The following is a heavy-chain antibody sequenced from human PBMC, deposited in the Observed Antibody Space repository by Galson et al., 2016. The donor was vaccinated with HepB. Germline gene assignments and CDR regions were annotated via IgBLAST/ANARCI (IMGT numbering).Heavy chain of an antibody. CDR2: TYYRSAWLD. CDR3: TRERRYCSDGSCYSFDY. Sequence: CAISGDSVSSNSATWNWIRQSPSRGLEWLGRTYYRSAWLDDYAISVKSRISINPDTSKNRFSLHLSSVTPEDTAVYYCTRERRYCSDGSCYSFDYWGLGILVTGSS. J-gene: IGHJ4*02. V-gene: IGHV6-1*01. D-gene: IGHD2-15*01. CDR1: GDSVSSNSAT.